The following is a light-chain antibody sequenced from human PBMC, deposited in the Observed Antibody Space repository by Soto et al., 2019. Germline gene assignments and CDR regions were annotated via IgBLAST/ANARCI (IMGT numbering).Light chain of an antibody. V-gene: IGKV3-11*01. CDR3: HQYYKWPLT. CDR1: QSVSSY. J-gene: IGKJ4*01. CDR2: DAS. Sequence: EIVLTHSPATLSLSPVEIATVSCRASQSVSSYLAWYQQKPGQAPRLLIYDASNRATGIPARFSGSGSGTDFTLTISSLLSEDFAVYYCHQYYKWPLTFGGGTKVDIK.